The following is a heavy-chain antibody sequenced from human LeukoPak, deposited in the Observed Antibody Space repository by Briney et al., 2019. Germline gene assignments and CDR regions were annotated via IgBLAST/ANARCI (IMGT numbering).Heavy chain of an antibody. CDR2: ISSTSSTI. Sequence: GGSLRLSCAASGFTFSSYWMSWVRQAPGKGLEWVAYISSTSSTIYYADSVKGRFTISRDNAKNSLYLQMNSLRAEDTAVYYCAREVGYIDYWGQGALVTVSS. J-gene: IGHJ4*02. CDR1: GFTFSSYW. CDR3: AREVGYIDY. V-gene: IGHV3-48*01. D-gene: IGHD2-2*01.